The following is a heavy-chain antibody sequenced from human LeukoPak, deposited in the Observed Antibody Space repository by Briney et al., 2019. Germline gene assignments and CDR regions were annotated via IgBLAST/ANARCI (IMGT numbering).Heavy chain of an antibody. J-gene: IGHJ4*02. Sequence: SETLSLTCTVSGDSVNSFYYWGWIRPPPGKGLEWIASVYYSGRTYTNPSLKSRVTISVDTSKNHFSLKLDSVTAADTAVYYCARQGSSGWSHFDHWGQGTLVTVSS. CDR2: VYYSGRT. CDR1: GDSVNSFYY. CDR3: ARQGSSGWSHFDH. D-gene: IGHD6-19*01. V-gene: IGHV4-39*01.